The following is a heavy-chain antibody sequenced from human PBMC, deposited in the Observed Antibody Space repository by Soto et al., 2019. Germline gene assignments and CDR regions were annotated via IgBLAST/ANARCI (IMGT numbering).Heavy chain of an antibody. D-gene: IGHD3-10*01. J-gene: IGHJ6*03. CDR3: ARGVTMVRGVHYYYYMDV. CDR2: INHRGST. CDR1: GGSYNVHY. Sequence: SVSLALTCAVYGGSYNVHYWSLIRQPPGKGLEWIGEINHRGSTNYNPSLKSRVTISVDTSKNQFSLKLSSVTAADTAVYYCARGVTMVRGVHYYYYMDVWGKGTTVTVSS. V-gene: IGHV4-34*01.